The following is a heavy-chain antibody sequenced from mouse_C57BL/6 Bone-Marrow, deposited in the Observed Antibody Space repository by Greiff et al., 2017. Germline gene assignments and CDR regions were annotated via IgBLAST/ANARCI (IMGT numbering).Heavy chain of an antibody. V-gene: IGHV5-4*03. CDR3: ASFFKKGY. J-gene: IGHJ2*01. CDR1: GFTFSSYA. CDR2: ISDGGSYT. Sequence: EVNVVESGGGLVKPGGSLKLSCAASGFTFSSYAMSWVRQTPEKRLEWVATISDGGSYTYYPDNVKGRFTISRDNAKNNLYLQMSHLQSEDTAMYYCASFFKKGYWGQGTTLTVSS.